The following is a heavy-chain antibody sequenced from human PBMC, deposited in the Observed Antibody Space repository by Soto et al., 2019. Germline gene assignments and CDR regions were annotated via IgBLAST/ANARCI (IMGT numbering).Heavy chain of an antibody. CDR2: ISAYNGNT. D-gene: IGHD3-22*01. J-gene: IGHJ4*02. CDR1: GYTFTSYG. V-gene: IGHV1-18*04. Sequence: GASVKVSCKASGYTFTSYGISWVQQAPGQGLEWMGWISAYNGNTNYAQKLQGRVTMTTDTSTSTAYMELRSLRSDDTAVYYCARDAPIGYYDSSGYVDYWGQGTLVTVPS. CDR3: ARDAPIGYYDSSGYVDY.